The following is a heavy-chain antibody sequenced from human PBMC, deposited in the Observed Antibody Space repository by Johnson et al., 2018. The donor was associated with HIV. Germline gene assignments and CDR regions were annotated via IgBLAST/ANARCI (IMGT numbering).Heavy chain of an antibody. CDR1: GFTFSSYG. V-gene: IGHV3-33*01. J-gene: IGHJ3*01. CDR3: ARDGYYDSGSDPLYS. Sequence: QVQLVESGGGVVQFGRSLRLSCEASGFTFSSYGMHWVRQAPGKGLEWVAVIWYDGSNKYYAASVKGRFTISRDNAKNSLYLQMNSLRAEDTALYYCARDGYYDSGSDPLYSWGQGTMVTVSS. CDR2: IWYDGSNK. D-gene: IGHD3-22*01.